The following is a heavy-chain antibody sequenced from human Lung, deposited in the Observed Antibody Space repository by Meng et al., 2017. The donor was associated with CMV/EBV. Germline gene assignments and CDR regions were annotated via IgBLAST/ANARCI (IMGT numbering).Heavy chain of an antibody. CDR2: INRHSGDT. V-gene: IGHV1-2*02. CDR1: GYTFIAHY. D-gene: IGHD7-27*01. J-gene: IGHJ4*02. CDR3: ARDNNWGPDY. Sequence: ASXXVSCKASGYTFIAHYFHWVRQAPGQGLEWMGWINRHSGDTNYAQQFQGRVTLTRDTSINTGYMELTRLRSDDTAVYYCARDNNWGPDYWGQGTLVTVSS.